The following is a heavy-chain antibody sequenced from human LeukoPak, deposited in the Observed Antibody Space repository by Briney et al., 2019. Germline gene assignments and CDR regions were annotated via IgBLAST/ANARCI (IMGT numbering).Heavy chain of an antibody. Sequence: GGSLRLSCAASGFTVSNNYMSWVRQAPGKGLEWVSVIYAGGSTYYADSVKGRFIISRDNSKNTMYLQMNRLRVEDTAVYFCARDRAVTQDWVEFDPWGQGTLVTVSS. CDR3: ARDRAVTQDWVEFDP. J-gene: IGHJ5*02. CDR2: IYAGGST. D-gene: IGHD4-17*01. V-gene: IGHV3-66*01. CDR1: GFTVSNNY.